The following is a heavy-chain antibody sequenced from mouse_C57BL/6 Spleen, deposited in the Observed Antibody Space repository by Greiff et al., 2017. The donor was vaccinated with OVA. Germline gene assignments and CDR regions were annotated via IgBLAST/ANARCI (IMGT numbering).Heavy chain of an antibody. CDR2: ISSGGDYI. D-gene: IGHD2-4*01. V-gene: IGHV5-9-1*02. Sequence: DVMLVESGEGLVKPGGSLKLSCAASGFTFSSYAMSWVRQTPEKRLEWVAYISSGGDYIYYADTVKGRFTISRDNARNTLYLQMSSLKSEDTAMYYCARDGLQHYYYAMDYWGQGTSVTVSS. CDR1: GFTFSSYA. CDR3: ARDGLQHYYYAMDY. J-gene: IGHJ4*01.